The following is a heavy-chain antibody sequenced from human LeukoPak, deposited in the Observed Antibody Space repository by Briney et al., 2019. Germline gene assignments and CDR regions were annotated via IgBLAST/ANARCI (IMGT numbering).Heavy chain of an antibody. Sequence: GGSLRLSCAASGFTFSSYEMNWVRQAPGKGLEWVSYISSSGSTIYYADSAKGRFTISRDNAKNSLYLQMNSLRAEDTAVYYCARDSLVVVVTGPLDYYYYGMDVWGQGTTVTVSS. D-gene: IGHD2-15*01. V-gene: IGHV3-48*03. CDR3: ARDSLVVVVTGPLDYYYYGMDV. CDR2: ISSSGSTI. CDR1: GFTFSSYE. J-gene: IGHJ6*02.